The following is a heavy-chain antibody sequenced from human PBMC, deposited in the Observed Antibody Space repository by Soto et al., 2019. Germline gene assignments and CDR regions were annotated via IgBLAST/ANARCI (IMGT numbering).Heavy chain of an antibody. CDR1: GYTFTSYG. V-gene: IGHV1-18*01. Sequence: ASVKVSCKASGYTFTSYGISWVRQAPGQGLEWMGWVSPYNGNTNYAQKLQDRVTMTTDISTSTAHMELRSLRSDDTALYYCARDGGYCSGGSCYSRWFDPWGQGTLVTVSS. D-gene: IGHD2-15*01. J-gene: IGHJ5*02. CDR2: VSPYNGNT. CDR3: ARDGGYCSGGSCYSRWFDP.